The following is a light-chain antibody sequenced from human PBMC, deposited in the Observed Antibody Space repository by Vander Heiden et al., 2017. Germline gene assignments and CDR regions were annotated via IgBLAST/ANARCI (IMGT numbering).Light chain of an antibody. J-gene: IGLJ2*01. Sequence: SYELTQPPPLSVSPGQTVSIICSGDKLGDKYASWYQQKPGQSPVLFIFQDSKRPSGIPERFSGSISGNTATLTISRTQAMDEAYYYCQAWDSSTVVFGGGTKLTVL. V-gene: IGLV3-1*01. CDR2: QDS. CDR3: QAWDSSTVV. CDR1: KLGDKY.